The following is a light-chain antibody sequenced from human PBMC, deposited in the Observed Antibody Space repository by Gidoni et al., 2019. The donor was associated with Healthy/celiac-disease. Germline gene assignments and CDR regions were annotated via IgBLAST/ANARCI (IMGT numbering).Light chain of an antibody. Sequence: QSVLTQPPSASGTPGQRVTIACSGSSSSIGSNYVYWYQQHPGTAPKLLIYRNNQRPSGVPDRFSGSESGTSASLAISGLRSEDEADYYCATWDDSLSGPVFGGGTKLTVL. V-gene: IGLV1-47*01. CDR1: SSSIGSNY. J-gene: IGLJ2*01. CDR3: ATWDDSLSGPV. CDR2: RNN.